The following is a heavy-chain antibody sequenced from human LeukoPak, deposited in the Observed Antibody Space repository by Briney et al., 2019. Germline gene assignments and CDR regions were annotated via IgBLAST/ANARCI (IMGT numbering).Heavy chain of an antibody. CDR2: IYYSGST. CDR1: GGSISSSSYY. CDR3: ARHNGQGSGRYYYYYMDV. V-gene: IGHV4-39*01. Sequence: SETLSLTCTVSGGSISSSSYYWDWIRQPPGKGLEWIGSIYYSGSTYYNPSLESRVTISVDTSKNQFSLKLSSVTAADTAVYYCARHNGQGSGRYYYYYMDVWGKGTTVTISS. D-gene: IGHD3-10*01. J-gene: IGHJ6*03.